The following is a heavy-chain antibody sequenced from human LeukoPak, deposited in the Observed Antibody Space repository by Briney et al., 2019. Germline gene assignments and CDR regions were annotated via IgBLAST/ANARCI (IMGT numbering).Heavy chain of an antibody. CDR3: ARGPFEHDSSGHYYYYGMDV. J-gene: IGHJ6*02. D-gene: IGHD3-22*01. V-gene: IGHV3-7*01. Sequence: AGGSRRLSCAASRFTFSSYLMSLRRQAPGKGLEWVANIKHDGSEKYYVDSVKGRFTISRDNAKNSLYLQMNSLRVEDTAVYYCARGPFEHDSSGHYYYYGMDVWGQGTTVTVSS. CDR2: IKHDGSEK. CDR1: RFTFSSYL.